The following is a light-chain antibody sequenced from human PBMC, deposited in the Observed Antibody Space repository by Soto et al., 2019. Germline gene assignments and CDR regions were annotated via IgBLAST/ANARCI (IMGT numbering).Light chain of an antibody. CDR3: MQGHHRPLT. Sequence: DIVMTQSPLSLPVTPGEPASISCRSSQSLLQSNGKNFLDWYLQKPGQSPQLLIYLGSNRASGVPDRFSGSGSGTDFTLKISRVEAEDVGVYYCMQGHHRPLTFGGGTKVEMK. V-gene: IGKV2-28*01. CDR2: LGS. CDR1: QSLLQSNGKNF. J-gene: IGKJ4*01.